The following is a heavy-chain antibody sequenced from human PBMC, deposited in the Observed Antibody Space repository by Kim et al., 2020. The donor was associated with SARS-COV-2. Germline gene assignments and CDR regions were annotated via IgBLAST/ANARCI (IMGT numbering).Heavy chain of an antibody. CDR3: ARRRRLRYFDWLSLHPVSRMDV. CDR2: IDPSDSYT. CDR1: GYSFTSYW. Sequence: GESLKISCKGSGYSFTSYWISWVRQMPGKGLEWMGRIDPSDSYTNYSPSFQGHVTISADKSISTAYLQWSSLKASDTAMYYCARRRRLRYFDWLSLHPVSRMDVWGQGTTVTVSS. V-gene: IGHV5-10-1*01. D-gene: IGHD3-9*01. J-gene: IGHJ6*02.